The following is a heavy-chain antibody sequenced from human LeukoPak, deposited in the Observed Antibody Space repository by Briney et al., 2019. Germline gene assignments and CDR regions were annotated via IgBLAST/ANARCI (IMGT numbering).Heavy chain of an antibody. D-gene: IGHD3-9*01. CDR2: ISAYNGNT. Sequence: ASVKVSCKASGYTFTSYGISWVRQAPGQGLEWMGWISAYNGNTNYAQKLQGRVTMTTDTSTSTAYMELRSLRSDDTAVYYCARDANYDILTGYFSGLPYPNAFDIWAKGQWSPSLQ. CDR1: GYTFTSYG. CDR3: ARDANYDILTGYFSGLPYPNAFDI. V-gene: IGHV1-18*01. J-gene: IGHJ3*02.